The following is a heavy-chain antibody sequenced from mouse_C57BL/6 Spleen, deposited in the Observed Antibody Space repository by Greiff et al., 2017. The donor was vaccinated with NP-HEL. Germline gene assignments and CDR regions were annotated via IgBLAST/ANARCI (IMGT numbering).Heavy chain of an antibody. Sequence: VQLKESGPELVKPGASVKISCKASGYSFTDYNMNWVKQSNGKSLEWIGVINPNYGTTSYNQKFKGKATLTVDQSSSTAYMQLNSLTSEDSAVYYCARPYYYGSLHYAMDYWGQGTSVTVSS. CDR1: GYSFTDYN. D-gene: IGHD1-1*01. CDR3: ARPYYYGSLHYAMDY. CDR2: INPNYGTT. J-gene: IGHJ4*01. V-gene: IGHV1-39*01.